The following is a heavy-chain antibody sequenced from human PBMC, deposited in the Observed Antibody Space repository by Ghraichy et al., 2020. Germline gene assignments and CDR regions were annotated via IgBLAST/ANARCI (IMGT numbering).Heavy chain of an antibody. CDR1: GGTFSSYA. Sequence: SVKVSCKASGGTFSSYAISWVRQAPGQGLEWMGGIIPIFGTANYAQKFQGRVTITADESTSTAYMELSSLRSEDTAVYYCARDDIVVVVAATPRGYYYYGMDVWGQGTTVTVSS. CDR2: IIPIFGTA. D-gene: IGHD2-15*01. CDR3: ARDDIVVVVAATPRGYYYYGMDV. V-gene: IGHV1-69*13. J-gene: IGHJ6*02.